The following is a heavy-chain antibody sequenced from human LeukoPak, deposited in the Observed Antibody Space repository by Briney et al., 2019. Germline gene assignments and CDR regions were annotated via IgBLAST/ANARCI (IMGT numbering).Heavy chain of an antibody. V-gene: IGHV3-72*01. CDR3: TRPPISTTGPGREDY. Sequence: GESMRLSCAASGFTVSSNSMSWVRQAPGKGLGWVGRIINEAQRYTTDYGASVIGRLTISRDDSKNSVYLQMSGLKTEDTAVYYCTRPPISTTGPGREDYWGQRALVTV. CDR1: GFTVSSNS. D-gene: IGHD1-1*01. J-gene: IGHJ4*02. CDR2: IINEAQRYTT.